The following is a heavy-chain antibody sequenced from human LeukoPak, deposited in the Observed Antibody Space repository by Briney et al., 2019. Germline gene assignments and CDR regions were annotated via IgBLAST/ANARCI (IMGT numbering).Heavy chain of an antibody. Sequence: ESGPTLVNPTETLTLTCTASGFSLSNARMGVSCIRQPPGKALEWLAHIFSNDEKSYSTSLKSRLTISKDTSKSQVVLTMTNMDPVDTVTYYCARTVTYYYDSSWFDPWGQGTLVTVSS. J-gene: IGHJ5*02. CDR3: ARTVTYYYDSSWFDP. D-gene: IGHD3-22*01. CDR1: GFSLSNARMG. V-gene: IGHV2-26*01. CDR2: IFSNDEK.